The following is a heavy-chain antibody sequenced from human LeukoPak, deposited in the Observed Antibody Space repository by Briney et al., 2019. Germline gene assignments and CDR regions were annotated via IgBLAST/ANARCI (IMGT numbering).Heavy chain of an antibody. CDR1: GFTFSSYG. CDR2: ISYDGSNK. CDR3: AKGGVAALFDY. Sequence: GGSLRLSCAAYGFTFSSYGMHWVRQAPGKGLEWVAVISYDGSNKYYADSVKGRFTISRDNSKNTLYLQMNSLRAEDTAVYYCAKGGVAALFDYWGQGTLVTVSS. D-gene: IGHD6-13*01. J-gene: IGHJ4*02. V-gene: IGHV3-30*18.